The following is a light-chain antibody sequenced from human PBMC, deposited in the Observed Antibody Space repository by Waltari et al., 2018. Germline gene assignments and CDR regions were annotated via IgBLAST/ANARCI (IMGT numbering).Light chain of an antibody. Sequence: QSALTHPAPVYGSPGQSITVPCTGTSSDVGGYYLYSWYQQHPGKAPKLMIYEGSKRPSGVSNRFSGSKSGNTASLTISGLQAEDEADYYCCSYAGSSTLLFGGGTKVTVL. CDR3: CSYAGSSTLL. V-gene: IGLV2-23*01. J-gene: IGLJ2*01. CDR1: SSDVGGYYL. CDR2: EGS.